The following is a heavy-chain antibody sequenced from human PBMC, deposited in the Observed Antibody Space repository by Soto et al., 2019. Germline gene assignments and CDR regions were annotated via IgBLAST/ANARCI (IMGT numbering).Heavy chain of an antibody. D-gene: IGHD6-13*01. J-gene: IGHJ4*02. CDR1: GFTFSNYA. V-gene: IGHV3-23*01. CDR3: AKDQGSSWYEIDY. Sequence: EVQLLESGGGLVQPGGSLRLSCAASGFTFSNYAVTWVRQAPGKGLGWVSTISGRVGSTYYADSVKGRFTISRDNSKNTLYLQMNSLRAEDTAVYYCAKDQGSSWYEIDYWGQGTLVTVSS. CDR2: ISGRVGST.